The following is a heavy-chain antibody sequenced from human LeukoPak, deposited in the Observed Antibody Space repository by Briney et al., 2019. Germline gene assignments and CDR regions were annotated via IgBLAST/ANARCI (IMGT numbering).Heavy chain of an antibody. J-gene: IGHJ6*03. CDR3: ARHPLQQWLVRSDYYYYMDV. CDR1: GGSFSGYY. V-gene: IGHV4-34*01. Sequence: PSETLSLTCAVYGGSFSGYYWSWIRQPPGKGLEWIGEINHSGSTNYNPSLKSRVTISIDTSKKQFSLKLSSVTAADTAVYYCARHPLQQWLVRSDYYYYMDVWGKGTTVTISS. CDR2: INHSGST. D-gene: IGHD6-19*01.